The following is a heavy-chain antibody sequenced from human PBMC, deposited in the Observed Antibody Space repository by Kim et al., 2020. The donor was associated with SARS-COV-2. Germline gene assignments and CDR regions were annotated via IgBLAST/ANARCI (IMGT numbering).Heavy chain of an antibody. Sequence: GGSLRLSCAASGFTFSSYSMNWVRQAPGKGLEWVSSISSSSSYIYYADSVKGRFTISRDNAKNSLYLQMNSLRAEDTAVYYCAKDYYDSSGYYYHYSGYYYYGMDVWGQGTTVTVSS. J-gene: IGHJ6*02. CDR1: GFTFSSYS. CDR2: ISSSSSYI. V-gene: IGHV3-21*01. CDR3: AKDYYDSSGYYYHYSGYYYYGMDV. D-gene: IGHD3-22*01.